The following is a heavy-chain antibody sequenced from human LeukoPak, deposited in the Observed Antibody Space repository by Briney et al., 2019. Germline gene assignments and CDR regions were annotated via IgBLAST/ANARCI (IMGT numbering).Heavy chain of an antibody. CDR2: IYSGGST. D-gene: IGHD6-6*01. CDR1: GFPVSSIY. V-gene: IGHV3-53*01. Sequence: GGSLTLFCAASGFPVSSIYENGVGQAPGKGLEWVSIIYSGGSTYYADSVKGRFTISRDNSKNTLYLQMNSLRAEDTAVYYCARQEVVEYTFYMWG. CDR3: ARQEVVEYTFYM. J-gene: IGHJ3*02.